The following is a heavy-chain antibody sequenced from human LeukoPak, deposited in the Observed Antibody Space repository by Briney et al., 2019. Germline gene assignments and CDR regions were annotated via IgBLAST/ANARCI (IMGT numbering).Heavy chain of an antibody. D-gene: IGHD3-10*01. Sequence: GGSLRLSCAASGFTFSSYSMSWVSQAPGKGLGWVANIKQDGSEKNYVGSVKGRFTIARDNAKNSLYLQMNSLRAEDTAVYYCARSSITMVRGVIKSTTSWYHYYNMDVWGKGTTVTISS. J-gene: IGHJ6*03. CDR1: GFTFSSYS. CDR3: ARSSITMVRGVIKSTTSWYHYYNMDV. V-gene: IGHV3-7*01. CDR2: IKQDGSEK.